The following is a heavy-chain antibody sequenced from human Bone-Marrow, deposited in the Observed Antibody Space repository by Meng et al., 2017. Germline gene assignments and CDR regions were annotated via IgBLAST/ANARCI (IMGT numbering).Heavy chain of an antibody. CDR2: ISYDGSNK. Sequence: GGPLRFPCAASGYTSGSFAMHWVRQAPGKGLEWVAVISYDGSNKYYADSVKGRFTISRDNSKNTLYLQMNSLRAEDTAVYYCARGWDWFDPWGQGTLVTVSS. CDR3: ARGWDWFDP. V-gene: IGHV3-30*04. D-gene: IGHD3-16*01. CDR1: GYTSGSFA. J-gene: IGHJ5*02.